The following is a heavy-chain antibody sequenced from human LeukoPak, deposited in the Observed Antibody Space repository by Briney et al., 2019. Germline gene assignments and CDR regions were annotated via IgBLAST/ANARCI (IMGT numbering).Heavy chain of an antibody. J-gene: IGHJ4*02. CDR1: GFTFSDFC. CDR3: ARDPLDASGYYYGTLDC. V-gene: IGHV3-7*01. Sequence: GGSLRLSCAASGFTFSDFCMPWVRQAPGKGLEWVANIKQDGSDKYYADSVKGRFTVSRDNPNNSLFLQMNSLRGDDAAVYYCARDPLDASGYYYGTLDCWGQGTLVTASS. D-gene: IGHD3-22*01. CDR2: IKQDGSDK.